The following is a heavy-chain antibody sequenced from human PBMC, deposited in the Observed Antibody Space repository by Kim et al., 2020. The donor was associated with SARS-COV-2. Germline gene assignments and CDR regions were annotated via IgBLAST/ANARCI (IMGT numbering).Heavy chain of an antibody. D-gene: IGHD3-22*01. CDR3: ARGYYESTDYYSYYFDD. V-gene: IGHV4-59*09. Sequence: LKSRVTISVDTSKNQFSLKLNSVTAADTAVYHCARGYYESTDYYSYYFDDWGQGTLVTVSS. J-gene: IGHJ4*02.